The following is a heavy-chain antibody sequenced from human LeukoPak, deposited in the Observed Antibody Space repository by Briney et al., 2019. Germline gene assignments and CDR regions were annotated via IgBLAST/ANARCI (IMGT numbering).Heavy chain of an antibody. CDR2: LSGSGITT. V-gene: IGHV3-23*01. D-gene: IGHD6-6*01. J-gene: IGHJ4*02. CDR1: GFTFSNSA. CDR3: MAESSSPWEGY. Sequence: GGSLRLSCAASGFTFSNSAMSWVRQAPGKGLEWVSTLSGSGITTYYADSVKGRFTISRDNAKNSLYLQMNSLRAEDTAVYYCMAESSSPWEGYWGQGTLVTVSS.